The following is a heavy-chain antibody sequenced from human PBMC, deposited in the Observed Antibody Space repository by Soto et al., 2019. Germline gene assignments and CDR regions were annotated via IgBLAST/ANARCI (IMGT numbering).Heavy chain of an antibody. Sequence: ESGGGLVQPGGSLRLSCAASGFTFSDHYMDWVRQAPGKGLEWVGRSRNRANSYSTEYAASVKGRFTISRDDSKNSLYLQMNSLITDDTAVYDCASSGSYQPFDYWGLGTLVTVSS. D-gene: IGHD1-26*01. CDR1: GFTFSDHY. J-gene: IGHJ4*02. CDR2: SRNRANSYST. CDR3: ASSGSYQPFDY. V-gene: IGHV3-72*01.